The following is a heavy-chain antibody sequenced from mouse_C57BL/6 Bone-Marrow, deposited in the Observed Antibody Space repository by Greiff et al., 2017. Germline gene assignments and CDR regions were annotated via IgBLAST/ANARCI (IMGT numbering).Heavy chain of an antibody. CDR3: TRTGVITTD. J-gene: IGHJ2*01. D-gene: IGHD1-1*01. CDR2: IDPENGGT. V-gene: IGHV1-15*01. CDR1: GYTFTGYE. Sequence: VQLQQSGAELVRPGASVTLSCKASGYTFTGYEMHWVKQTPVHGLEWIGAIDPENGGTAYNQKVKGKAILTADKASSTAYMALRRLTSEDSAVDYCTRTGVITTDWGRDTTLTVST.